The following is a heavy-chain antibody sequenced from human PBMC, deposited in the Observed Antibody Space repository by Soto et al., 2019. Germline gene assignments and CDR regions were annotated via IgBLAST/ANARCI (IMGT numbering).Heavy chain of an antibody. D-gene: IGHD2-15*01. CDR1: GGTFSSYA. V-gene: IGHV1-69*13. CDR2: IIPIFGTA. CDR3: ARPAHGGNGNWFDP. Sequence: RAAVKVSCKASGGTFSSYAISWVRQAPGQGLEWMGGIIPIFGTANYAQKFQGRVTITADESTSTAYMELSSLRSEDTAVYYCARPAHGGNGNWFDPWGQGTLVTVSS. J-gene: IGHJ5*02.